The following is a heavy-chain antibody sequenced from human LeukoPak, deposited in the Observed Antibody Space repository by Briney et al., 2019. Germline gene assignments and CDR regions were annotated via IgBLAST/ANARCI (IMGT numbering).Heavy chain of an antibody. V-gene: IGHV3-74*01. D-gene: IGHD3-9*01. CDR2: INGDGRNI. J-gene: IGHJ6*02. CDR1: GFTFSSYW. CDR3: TRDLMDYDVSTGLHHYYMDV. Sequence: PGGSLRLSCVASGFTFSSYWMHWVRQDPRKGLVWVSRINGDGRNINYADSVRGRFSISRDNANNTLYLQMNTLRVEDTAVYYCTRDLMDYDVSTGLHHYYMDVWGQGTTVTVSS.